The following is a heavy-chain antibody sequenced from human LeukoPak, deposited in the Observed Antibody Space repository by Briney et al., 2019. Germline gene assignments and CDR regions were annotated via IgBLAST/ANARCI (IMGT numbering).Heavy chain of an antibody. V-gene: IGHV3-21*01. CDR1: GFTFSSYT. CDR3: ARDSGTNDALDI. D-gene: IGHD1-26*01. CDR2: ISSSNGYI. Sequence: GGSLRLSCAASGFTFSSYTMNWVRQAPGKGLEWVSSISSSNGYIYYADSVKGRFTISRDNAKNSLYLQMNSLRAEDTAVYYCARDSGTNDALDIWGQGTMVTVSS. J-gene: IGHJ3*02.